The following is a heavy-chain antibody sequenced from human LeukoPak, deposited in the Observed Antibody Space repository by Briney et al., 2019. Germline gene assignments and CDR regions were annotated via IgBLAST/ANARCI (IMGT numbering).Heavy chain of an antibody. CDR2: IKEDGSEI. D-gene: IGHD4-23*01. CDR1: GYTFSNYW. J-gene: IGHJ4*02. Sequence: GGSLRLSCAASGYTFSNYWMSWVRQAPGKGLEWVAYIKEDGSEIYYVDSVKGRFTISRDNAKNSLYLQMSSLRAEDTAVSYCASQFWWATVVGPALDCWGQGSLVTVSS. CDR3: ASQFWWATVVGPALDC. V-gene: IGHV3-7*05.